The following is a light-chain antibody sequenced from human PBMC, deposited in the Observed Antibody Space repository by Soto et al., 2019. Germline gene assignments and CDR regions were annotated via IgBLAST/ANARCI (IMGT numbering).Light chain of an antibody. CDR3: QQSYSNPKT. Sequence: DIQMTHSPSSLSAYIGDRVTITCQARHSISTYVNWYQQKPGKAPQLLIYGASSLQSGVPSRFSGRGSGTDFTPTISTLQPEDFATYYCQQSYSNPKTFGQGTKV. J-gene: IGKJ1*01. V-gene: IGKV1-39*01. CDR2: GAS. CDR1: HSISTY.